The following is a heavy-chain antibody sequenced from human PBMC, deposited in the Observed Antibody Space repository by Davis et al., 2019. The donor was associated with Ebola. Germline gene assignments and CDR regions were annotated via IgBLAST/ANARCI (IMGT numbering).Heavy chain of an antibody. V-gene: IGHV4-59*08. CDR1: GGSISSYY. D-gene: IGHD3-3*01. CDR3: ARHGLGGYEFWSGYNY. CDR2: IYYSGST. Sequence: MPSETLSLTCTVSGGSISSYYWSWIRQPPGKGLEWIGYIYYSGSTNYNPSLKSRVTISVDTSKNQFSLKLSSVTAADTAVYYCARHGLGGYEFWSGYNYWGQGTLVTVSS. J-gene: IGHJ4*02.